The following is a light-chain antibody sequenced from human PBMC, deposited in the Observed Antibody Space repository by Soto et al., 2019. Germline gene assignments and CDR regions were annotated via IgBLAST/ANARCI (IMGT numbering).Light chain of an antibody. CDR1: QSISSS. CDR2: RAS. J-gene: IGKJ1*01. Sequence: EIVMTQSPATLSVYPGERATLSCRASQSISSSLAWYQQKPGQSPRLLIYRASTRATGVPAWFSGSGSGTEFTLTISSLQSEDFALYYCQQYDNWPRTFGQGTKVDIK. V-gene: IGKV3-15*01. CDR3: QQYDNWPRT.